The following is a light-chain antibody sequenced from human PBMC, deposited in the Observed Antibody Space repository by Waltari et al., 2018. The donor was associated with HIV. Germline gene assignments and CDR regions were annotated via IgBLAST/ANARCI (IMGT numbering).Light chain of an antibody. J-gene: IGLJ1*01. Sequence: QAALAQPAAVSGSPGQSITISCTGTTRDVGGSDFVSWYQHHPGKSPQLMIYEVRHRPSGFSTRLPGSKSGNTASLTISGLQSEDEADYYCTSYTTSITPLFVCGTGTKLPVL. CDR3: TSYTTSITPLFV. CDR2: EVR. CDR1: TRDVGGSDF. V-gene: IGLV2-14*01.